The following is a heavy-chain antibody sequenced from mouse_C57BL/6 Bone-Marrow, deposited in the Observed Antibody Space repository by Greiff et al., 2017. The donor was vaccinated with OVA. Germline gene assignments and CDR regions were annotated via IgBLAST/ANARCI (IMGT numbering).Heavy chain of an antibody. CDR1: GYTFTSYW. Sequence: VQLQQSGAELVKPGASVKLSCKASGYTFTSYWMHWVKQRPGQGLEWIGMIHPNSGSTNYNEKFKSKATLTVDKSSSTAYMQLSSLTSEDSAVYYCAGDGSSYGYFDVWGTGTTVTVSS. CDR2: IHPNSGST. J-gene: IGHJ1*03. V-gene: IGHV1-64*01. CDR3: AGDGSSYGYFDV. D-gene: IGHD1-1*01.